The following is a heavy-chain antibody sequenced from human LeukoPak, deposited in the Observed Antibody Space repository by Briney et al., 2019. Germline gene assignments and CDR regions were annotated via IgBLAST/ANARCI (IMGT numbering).Heavy chain of an antibody. CDR1: GGSISSYY. V-gene: IGHV4-59*01. J-gene: IGHJ5*02. CDR3: ARGSSEGSWFDP. D-gene: IGHD6-6*01. Sequence: PSETLSLTCTVPGGSISSYYWSWIRQPPGKGLEWIGYIYYSGSTNYNPSLKSRVTISVNTSKNQFSLKLSSVTAADTAVYYCARGSSEGSWFDPWGQGTLVTVSS. CDR2: IYYSGST.